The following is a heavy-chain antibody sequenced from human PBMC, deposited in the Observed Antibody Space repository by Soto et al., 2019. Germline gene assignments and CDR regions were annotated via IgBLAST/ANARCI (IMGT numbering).Heavy chain of an antibody. D-gene: IGHD3-10*01. Sequence: QVQLQESGPGLVKPSETLSLTCTVSGGSIRSYYWSWIRQPPGKGLEWFGYIYYSGSTNYNPSLQSRVTISVDRSKSQFSLKIRSVTAADTAVYYCARGWVYYGSGSYFDYWGQGTLVTVSS. V-gene: IGHV4-59*01. CDR3: ARGWVYYGSGSYFDY. CDR2: IYYSGST. J-gene: IGHJ4*02. CDR1: GGSIRSYY.